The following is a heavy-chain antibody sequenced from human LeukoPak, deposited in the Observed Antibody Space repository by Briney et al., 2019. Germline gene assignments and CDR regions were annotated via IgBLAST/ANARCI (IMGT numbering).Heavy chain of an antibody. Sequence: GRSLRLSCAASGFIFSNSAMHWVRQAPGKGLEWVAVISYDGSNKYYADSVKGRFTISRDNSKNTLYLQMNSLRAEDTAVYYCARDNVGATPFDYWGQGTLVTVSS. V-gene: IGHV3-30*03. CDR1: GFIFSNSA. CDR3: ARDNVGATPFDY. D-gene: IGHD1-26*01. CDR2: ISYDGSNK. J-gene: IGHJ4*02.